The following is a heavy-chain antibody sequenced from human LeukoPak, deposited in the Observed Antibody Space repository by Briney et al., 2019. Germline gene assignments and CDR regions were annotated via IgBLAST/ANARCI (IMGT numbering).Heavy chain of an antibody. Sequence: PSETLSLTCAVYGGSFSGYYWGWIRQPPGKGLVWIGSISYIESTYYNPSLKSRLTISVDTSKNQFSLRLSSVTAADTAVYYCARVWIYDILTGYYVHWFDPWGQGTLVTVSS. J-gene: IGHJ5*02. V-gene: IGHV4-34*01. CDR3: ARVWIYDILTGYYVHWFDP. D-gene: IGHD3-9*01. CDR1: GGSFSGYY. CDR2: ISYIEST.